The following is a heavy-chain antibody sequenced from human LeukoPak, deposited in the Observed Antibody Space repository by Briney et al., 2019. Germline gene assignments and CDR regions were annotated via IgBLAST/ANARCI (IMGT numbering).Heavy chain of an antibody. J-gene: IGHJ4*02. CDR1: GFTFSSYG. D-gene: IGHD4-17*01. CDR3: ARGIYGVYYFDY. CDR2: IRYDGSNK. V-gene: IGHV3-30*02. Sequence: PGGSLRLSCAASGFTFSSYGMHWVRQAPGKGLEWVAFIRYDGSNKYYADSVKGRFTISRDNSKNTLYLQMNSLRAEDTAVYYCARGIYGVYYFDYWGQGALVTVSS.